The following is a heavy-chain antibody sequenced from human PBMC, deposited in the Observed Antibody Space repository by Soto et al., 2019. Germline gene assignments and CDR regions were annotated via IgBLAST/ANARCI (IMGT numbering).Heavy chain of an antibody. CDR2: INPNSGGT. D-gene: IGHD6-13*01. CDR1: GYTFTGYY. Sequence: AASVKVSCKASGYTFTGYYIHWVRQAPGQGLEWMGWINPNSGGTNYAQKFQGRVTMTRDTSISTAYMELSRLRSDDTAVYYCARFSSTDDAFDIWGQGTMVTVSS. J-gene: IGHJ3*02. V-gene: IGHV1-2*02. CDR3: ARFSSTDDAFDI.